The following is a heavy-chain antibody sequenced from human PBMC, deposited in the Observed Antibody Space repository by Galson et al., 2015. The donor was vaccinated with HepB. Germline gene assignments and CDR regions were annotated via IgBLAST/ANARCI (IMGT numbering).Heavy chain of an antibody. CDR3: AKDKTNFGLYFDY. J-gene: IGHJ4*02. Sequence: SLRLSCAASGFTFSSHSMHWVRQAPGKGLEWVAFIRYDGSSKYYADSVKGRFTISGDNSKNTLYLQMNSLRAEDTAVYYCAKDKTNFGLYFDYWGQGTLVTVSS. CDR1: GFTFSSHS. CDR2: IRYDGSSK. D-gene: IGHD1-1*01. V-gene: IGHV3-30*02.